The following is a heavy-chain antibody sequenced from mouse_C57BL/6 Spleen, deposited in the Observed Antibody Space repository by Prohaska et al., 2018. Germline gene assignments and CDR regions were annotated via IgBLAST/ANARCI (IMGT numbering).Heavy chain of an antibody. V-gene: IGHV1-76*01. J-gene: IGHJ2*01. D-gene: IGHD3-2*02. CDR3: ARSGSSGVDY. Sequence: GQGLEWIARIYPGSGNTYYNEKFKGKATLTAEKSSSTAYMQLSSLTSEDSAVYFCARSGSSGVDYWGQGNTLTVSS. CDR2: IYPGSGNT.